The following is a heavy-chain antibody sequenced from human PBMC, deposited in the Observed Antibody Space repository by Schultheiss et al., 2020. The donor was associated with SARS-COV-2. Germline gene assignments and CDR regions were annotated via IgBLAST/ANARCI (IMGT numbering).Heavy chain of an antibody. J-gene: IGHJ4*02. D-gene: IGHD3-3*01. CDR1: GFTFSSYS. CDR2: ISSSSSYI. V-gene: IGHV3-21*04. CDR3: ARGGGWGDFWSGYYTAY. Sequence: GGSLRLSCAASGFTFSSYSMNWVRQAPGKGLEWVSSISSSSSYIYYADSVKGRFTISRDNAKNSLYLQMNSLRAEDTAVYYCARGGGWGDFWSGYYTAYWGQGTLVTRLL.